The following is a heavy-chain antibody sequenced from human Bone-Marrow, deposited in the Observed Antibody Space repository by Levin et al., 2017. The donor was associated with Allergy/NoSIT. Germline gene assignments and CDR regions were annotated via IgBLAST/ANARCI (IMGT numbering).Heavy chain of an antibody. Sequence: PGESLKISCVVSGFTLSRSAMHWVRQAPGKGLEWVSTISYDESKTYYADSIKGRFTISRDDSKNTLYLQMNSLRTDETAVYYCARDKDLVVYGMDVWGQGTTVTVSS. CDR3: ARDKDLVVYGMDV. D-gene: IGHD2-15*01. V-gene: IGHV3-30-3*01. CDR1: GFTLSRSA. CDR2: ISYDESKT. J-gene: IGHJ6*02.